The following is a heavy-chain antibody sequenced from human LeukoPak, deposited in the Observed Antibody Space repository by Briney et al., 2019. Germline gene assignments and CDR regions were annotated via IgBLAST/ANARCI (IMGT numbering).Heavy chain of an antibody. CDR3: AVPYSGSID. D-gene: IGHD1-26*01. J-gene: IGHJ4*02. CDR2: ISSGSSSI. V-gene: IGHV3-11*04. Sequence: GGSLRLSCAASGFTFSDYYMTWIRQAPGKGLEWVSYISSGSSSIYYADSVKGRFTISRDNAKNSLYLQMNSLRAEDTAVYYCAVPYSGSIDWGQGTLVTVSS. CDR1: GFTFSDYY.